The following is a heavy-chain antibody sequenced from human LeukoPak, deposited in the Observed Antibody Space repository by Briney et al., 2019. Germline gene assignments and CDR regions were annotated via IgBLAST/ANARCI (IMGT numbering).Heavy chain of an antibody. Sequence: GGSLRLSCAASGFTFSRDWMHWVRQGPGKGLVWVSRMNSDGSTTNYADSVKGRFTISRDNATNTLYLQMNSLRAEDTAVYYCVRALMGTSDHWGQGSLVTVSS. D-gene: IGHD7-27*01. J-gene: IGHJ4*02. V-gene: IGHV3-74*01. CDR3: VRALMGTSDH. CDR2: MNSDGSTT. CDR1: GFTFSRDW.